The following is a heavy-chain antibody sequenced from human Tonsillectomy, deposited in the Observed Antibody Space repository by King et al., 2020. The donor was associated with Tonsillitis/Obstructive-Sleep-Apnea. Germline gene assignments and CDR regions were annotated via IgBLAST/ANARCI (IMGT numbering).Heavy chain of an antibody. J-gene: IGHJ4*02. D-gene: IGHD6-6*01. CDR1: GYTFTGYY. Sequence: QLVQSGAEVKKPGASVKVSCKASGYTFTGYYVHWVRQAPGEGLEWMGWINPYSGGTNSAQKFQGRVTLTRDTSISTAYMELSRLRSDDTAVYYCARVEAARRNYYSDYWGQGTLVTVSS. V-gene: IGHV1-2*02. CDR2: INPYSGGT. CDR3: ARVEAARRNYYSDY.